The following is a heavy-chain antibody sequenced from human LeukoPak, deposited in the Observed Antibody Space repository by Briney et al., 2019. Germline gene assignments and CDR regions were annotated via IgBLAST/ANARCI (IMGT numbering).Heavy chain of an antibody. J-gene: IGHJ3*02. CDR2: INPNSGGT. V-gene: IGHV1-2*02. CDR1: GYTFTGYY. D-gene: IGHD3-22*01. Sequence: ASVKVSCKASGYTFTGYYMHWVRQAPGQGLEWMGWINPNSGGTNYAQKFQGRVTMTRDTSISTAYMELSRLRSDDTAVYYCARRGYYDSSGYPYDAFDIWGQGTMVTVSS. CDR3: ARRGYYDSSGYPYDAFDI.